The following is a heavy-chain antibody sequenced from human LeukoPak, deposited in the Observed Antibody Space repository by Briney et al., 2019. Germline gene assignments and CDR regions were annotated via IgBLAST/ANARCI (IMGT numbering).Heavy chain of an antibody. Sequence: ASVKVSCKASGYTFTSYAMHWVRQAPGQRLEWMGWINAGNGNTKYSQKFQGRVTITGDTSASTAYMEMSSLRSEDTAVYYCARDRGYSSSFDDYWGQGTLVTVSS. D-gene: IGHD6-13*01. J-gene: IGHJ4*02. V-gene: IGHV1-3*01. CDR1: GYTFTSYA. CDR3: ARDRGYSSSFDDY. CDR2: INAGNGNT.